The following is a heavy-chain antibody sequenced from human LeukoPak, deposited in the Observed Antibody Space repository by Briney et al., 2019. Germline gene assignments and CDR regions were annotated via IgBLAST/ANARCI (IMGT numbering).Heavy chain of an antibody. Sequence: GGSLRLSCAASGFTFSSYGMHWVRQAPGKGLEWVAVISYDGSNKYYADSVKGRFTISRDNSKNTLYLQMNSLRAEDTAVYYCAKDLGGVMVVAANVLDYWGQGTLVTVSS. J-gene: IGHJ4*02. CDR3: AKDLGGVMVVAANVLDY. CDR1: GFTFSSYG. V-gene: IGHV3-30*18. CDR2: ISYDGSNK. D-gene: IGHD2-15*01.